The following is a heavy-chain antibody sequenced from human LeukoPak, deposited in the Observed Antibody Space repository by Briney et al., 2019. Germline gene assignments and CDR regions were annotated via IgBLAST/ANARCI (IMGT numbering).Heavy chain of an antibody. J-gene: IGHJ5*02. CDR3: ARGSYSSGWGIDP. CDR1: GYIFTSYD. Sequence: ASVKVSCKASGYIFTSYDINWVRQATGQGPEWMGGMNPKSGNAGYAQKFQGRVTMTRNTSINTAYMELSSLRAEDTAVYYCARGSYSSGWGIDPWGQGTLVTVSS. D-gene: IGHD6-19*01. CDR2: MNPKSGNA. V-gene: IGHV1-8*01.